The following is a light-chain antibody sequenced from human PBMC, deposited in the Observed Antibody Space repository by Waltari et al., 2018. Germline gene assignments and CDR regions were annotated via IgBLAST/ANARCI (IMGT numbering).Light chain of an antibody. CDR2: GIF. Sequence: EIVLTQSPGTLSLSPGERATLSCRTSQSVSRALAWYKKKPGQAPRLLIYGIFNRATGIPDRFSGSGSGTDFSLTISRLEPEDFAVYYCQQYVMLPGTFGQGTRVEVK. CDR3: QQYVMLPGT. CDR1: QSVSRA. V-gene: IGKV3-20*01. J-gene: IGKJ1*01.